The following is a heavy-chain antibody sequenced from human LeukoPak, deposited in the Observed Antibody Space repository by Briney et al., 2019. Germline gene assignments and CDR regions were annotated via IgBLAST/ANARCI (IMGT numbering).Heavy chain of an antibody. J-gene: IGHJ5*02. CDR3: ARASSIVGATGGGFDP. V-gene: IGHV4-59*01. D-gene: IGHD1-26*01. CDR2: IYYSGST. CDR1: GDSISSYC. Sequence: TSETLSLTCTVSGDSISSYCWSWIRQPPGKGLEWIGYIYYSGSTNYNPSLKSRVSISVDTSKNQFSLKLSSVTAADTAVYYCARASSIVGATGGGFDPWGQGTLVTVSS.